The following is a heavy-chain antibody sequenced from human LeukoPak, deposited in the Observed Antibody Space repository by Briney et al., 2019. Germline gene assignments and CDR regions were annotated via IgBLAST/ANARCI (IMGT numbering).Heavy chain of an antibody. CDR1: GFTFSSYA. Sequence: GGSLRLSCAASGFTFSSYAMSWVRQAPGKGLEWVSAISGGGVSTYYADSVKGRFTISRDNSKNTLYLQMKSLRAEDTAVYYCAKDQDCSNGICYTGFDCWGQGTLVTVSS. D-gene: IGHD2-8*01. CDR3: AKDQDCSNGICYTGFDC. V-gene: IGHV3-23*01. J-gene: IGHJ4*02. CDR2: ISGGGVST.